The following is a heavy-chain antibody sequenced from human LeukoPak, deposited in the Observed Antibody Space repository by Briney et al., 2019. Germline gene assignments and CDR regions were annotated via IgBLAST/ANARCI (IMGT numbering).Heavy chain of an antibody. CDR2: ISAYNGNT. V-gene: IGHV1-18*01. CDR1: GYTFTSYG. CDR3: ARGGVEGIVGATTYGY. D-gene: IGHD1-26*01. Sequence: GASVKVSCKASGYTFTSYGISWVRQAPGQGLEWMGWISAYNGNTNYAQKLQGRVAMTTDTSTSTAYMELRSLRSDDTAVYYCARGGVEGIVGATTYGYWGQGTLVTVSS. J-gene: IGHJ4*02.